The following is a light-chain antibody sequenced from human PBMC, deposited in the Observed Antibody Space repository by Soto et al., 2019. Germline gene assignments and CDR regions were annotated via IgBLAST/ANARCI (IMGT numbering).Light chain of an antibody. V-gene: IGKV3-11*01. CDR1: QSVSSN. Sequence: EIVMTQSPATLSVSPGERATLSCRASQSVSSNLAWHQQKPGQPPRLLIYNASNRTTGIPARFSGSGSGTDFTLTISSLEPEDFAVYYCQQRGDWPPITFGQGTRLEI. J-gene: IGKJ5*01. CDR3: QQRGDWPPIT. CDR2: NAS.